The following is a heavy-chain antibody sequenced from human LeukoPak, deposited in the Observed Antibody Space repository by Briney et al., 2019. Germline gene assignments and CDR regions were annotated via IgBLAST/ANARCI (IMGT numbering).Heavy chain of an antibody. V-gene: IGHV3-30*02. J-gene: IGHJ6*03. CDR2: IRYDGSNK. CDR3: AKGPVAGCAFWSGPLQTSHYVDV. Sequence: GGSLRLSCAASEFTFSSYGVHWVRQAPGKGLEWVAFIRYDGSNKYYADSVKGRFTISRDNSKNTLYLQMNSLRAEDTAVYYCAKGPVAGCAFWSGPLQTSHYVDVWGKGTTVTVSS. D-gene: IGHD3-3*01. CDR1: EFTFSSYG.